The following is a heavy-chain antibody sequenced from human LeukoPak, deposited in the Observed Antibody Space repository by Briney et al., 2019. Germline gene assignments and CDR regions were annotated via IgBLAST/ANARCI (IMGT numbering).Heavy chain of an antibody. V-gene: IGHV4-34*01. CDR3: ARGRDDSRYYYDSSGYYRLDY. D-gene: IGHD3-22*01. J-gene: IGHJ4*02. Sequence: SETLSLTCAVNGGSFSGYYWSWIRQPPGKGLEWIGEINHSGSTNYNPSLKSRVTISVDTSKNQFSLKLSSVTAADTAVYYCARGRDDSRYYYDSSGYYRLDYWGQGALVTVSS. CDR1: GGSFSGYY. CDR2: INHSGST.